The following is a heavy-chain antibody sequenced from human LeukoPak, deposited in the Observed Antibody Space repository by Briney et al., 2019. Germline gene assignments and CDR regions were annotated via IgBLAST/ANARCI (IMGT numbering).Heavy chain of an antibody. Sequence: SETLSLTCAVYGGSLSAYYWTWIRQPPGKGLEWIGEINHGGSTNYNPSLKSRVTISIDTSKNQFSLKLSSVTAADTAVYYCARANYDSSGYYPYYYYYYMDVWGKGTTVTVSS. CDR1: GGSLSAYY. CDR2: INHGGST. D-gene: IGHD3-22*01. CDR3: ARANYDSSGYYPYYYYYYMDV. J-gene: IGHJ6*03. V-gene: IGHV4-34*01.